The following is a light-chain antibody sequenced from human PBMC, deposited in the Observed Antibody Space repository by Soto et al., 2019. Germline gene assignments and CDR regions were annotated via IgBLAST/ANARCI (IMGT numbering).Light chain of an antibody. J-gene: IGKJ4*01. CDR2: DAS. Sequence: EIVLTQSPATLSLSPGERATLSCRASQSVSSYLAWYQQKPGQAPRLLIYDASNRATGIPARFSGSGSGTDFTLPFSSLEPEDFAAYYCQQRSNWLTFGGGTKVDIK. CDR3: QQRSNWLT. CDR1: QSVSSY. V-gene: IGKV3-11*01.